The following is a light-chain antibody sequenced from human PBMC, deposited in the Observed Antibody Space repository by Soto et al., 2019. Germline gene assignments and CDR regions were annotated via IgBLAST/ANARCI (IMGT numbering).Light chain of an antibody. CDR1: SGHSTYT. CDR3: QTWGTGSVV. J-gene: IGLJ2*01. V-gene: IGLV4-69*01. Sequence: QLVLTQSPSASASLGTSVKLTCTLSSGHSTYTIAWHQQQSEKGPRFLMKLDSDGRHYKGVGIPDRFSGSGSGTERYLTISSLQSEDEADYFCQTWGTGSVVFGGGTKVTVL. CDR2: LDSDGRH.